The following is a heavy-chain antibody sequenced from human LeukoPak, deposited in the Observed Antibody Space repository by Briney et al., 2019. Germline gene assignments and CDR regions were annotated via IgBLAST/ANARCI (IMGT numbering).Heavy chain of an antibody. Sequence: SETLSLTCTVSGGSISSSNYNWGWIRQPPGKGLEWIGNIYYSGSTYYNPSLKSRVTISLDTSKNQFSLKLSSVTAADTAVYYCARTEESGYSYRYFGYYYYMDVWGKGTTVTVSS. CDR1: GGSISSSNYN. J-gene: IGHJ6*03. CDR2: IYYSGST. D-gene: IGHD5-18*01. CDR3: ARTEESGYSYRYFGYYYYMDV. V-gene: IGHV4-39*07.